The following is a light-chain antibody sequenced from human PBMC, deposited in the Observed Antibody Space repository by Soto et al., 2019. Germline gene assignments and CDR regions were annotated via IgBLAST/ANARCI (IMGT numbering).Light chain of an antibody. CDR2: WAS. J-gene: IGKJ2*01. V-gene: IGKV4-1*01. CDR1: QSVLYSSNNKNY. CDR3: QQYYGTPLT. Sequence: DIVMTQSPDSLAVSLGERATINCKSSQSVLYSSNNKNYLAWYQQKPGQPPKLLIYWASTRESGVPGRFSGSGSGTDFTLTISSLQAEDVAVYYCQQYYGTPLTFGQGTKLEIK.